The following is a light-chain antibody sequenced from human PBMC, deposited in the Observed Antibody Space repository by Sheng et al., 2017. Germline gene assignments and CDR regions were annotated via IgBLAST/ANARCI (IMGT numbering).Light chain of an antibody. CDR1: QSVDSHL. CDR2: GTS. CDR3: QQYGPSYT. Sequence: EILLTQSPATLSLSLGERATLTCRASQSVDSHLLAWYQQKPGQIPRLLIYGTSSRAPGIPDRFSGTGYGTDFTLTINRLEPEDFAVYYCQQYGPSYTFGQGTRLEIK. J-gene: IGKJ2*01. V-gene: IGKV3-20*01.